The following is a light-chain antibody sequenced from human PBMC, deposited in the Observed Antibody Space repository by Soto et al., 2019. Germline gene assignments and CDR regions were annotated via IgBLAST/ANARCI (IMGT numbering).Light chain of an antibody. CDR3: QQYYDTPLT. J-gene: IGKJ4*01. CDR2: WAS. CDR1: QSLFYSSDNKNY. Sequence: DIVVTQSPDSLAASLGERATINCQSSQSLFYSSDNKNYLRWYQQKPGQPPKLLIYWASTRESGVPECFGGAGSGTDFAITISCGQAEDVAVYYCQQYYDTPLTFGGGTKVEIK. V-gene: IGKV4-1*01.